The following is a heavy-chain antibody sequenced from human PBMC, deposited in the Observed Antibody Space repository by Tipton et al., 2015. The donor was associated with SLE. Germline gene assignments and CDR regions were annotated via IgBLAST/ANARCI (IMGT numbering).Heavy chain of an antibody. CDR3: ARDGTVTGDGMDV. CDR1: GFTFSDYY. V-gene: IGHV4-59*01. D-gene: IGHD4-17*01. Sequence: LRLSCAASGFTFSDYYMSWIRQPPGKGLEWIGYIYYSGSTNYNPSLKSRVTISVDTSKNQLSLKLSSVTAADTAGYYCARDGTVTGDGMDVWGQGTTVTVSS. CDR2: IYYSGST. J-gene: IGHJ6*02.